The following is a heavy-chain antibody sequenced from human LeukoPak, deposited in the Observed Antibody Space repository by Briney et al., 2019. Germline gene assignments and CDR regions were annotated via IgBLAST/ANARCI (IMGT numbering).Heavy chain of an antibody. CDR2: IYYSGST. Sequence: SETLSLTCTVSGGSISSSSYYWGWIRQPPGKGLEWIGSIYYSGSTYYNPSRKSRVTISVDTSKNQFSLKLSSVTAADTAVYYCAREPFSSGYYVQFDYWGQGTLVTVSS. D-gene: IGHD3-22*01. CDR1: GGSISSSSYY. CDR3: AREPFSSGYYVQFDY. J-gene: IGHJ4*02. V-gene: IGHV4-39*02.